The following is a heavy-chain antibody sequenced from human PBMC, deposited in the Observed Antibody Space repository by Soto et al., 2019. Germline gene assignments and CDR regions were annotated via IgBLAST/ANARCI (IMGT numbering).Heavy chain of an antibody. CDR2: FNPSGLST. CDR1: GSITNHH. CDR3: AKVTHRGPIAVAGPLGS. J-gene: IGHJ4*02. Sequence: QVHLVQSGAEVKKPGASVNVSCQASGSITNHHMHWVRQAPGQGLEWMGIFNPSGLSTTYAQKFQGRVTITGERTTSTVYMELSSLTSEDTAVYFCAKVTHRGPIAVAGPLGSWGQGTLVIVSS. V-gene: IGHV1-46*01. D-gene: IGHD6-19*01.